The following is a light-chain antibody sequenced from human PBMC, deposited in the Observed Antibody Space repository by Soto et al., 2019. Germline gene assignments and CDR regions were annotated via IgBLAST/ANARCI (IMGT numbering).Light chain of an antibody. CDR1: SSDVGAYNF. Sequence: QSALTQPASVSGSPGQSITISCTGTSSDVGAYNFVSWYQHHPGKAPKVVIYDVTNRPSGVSSRFSGSKSGDTASLTISGLQAEDEADYYCSSYTTTYSVVFGGGTKL. CDR2: DVT. J-gene: IGLJ2*01. V-gene: IGLV2-14*03. CDR3: SSYTTTYSVV.